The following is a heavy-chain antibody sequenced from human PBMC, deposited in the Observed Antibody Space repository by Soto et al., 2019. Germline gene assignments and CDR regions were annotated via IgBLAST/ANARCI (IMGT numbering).Heavy chain of an antibody. CDR3: ARGGRQQLIPTPISYKIDC. CDR1: GGSFSGYY. CDR2: INHSGST. Sequence: QVQLQQWGAGLLKPSETLSLTCAVHGGSFSGYYWSWIRQPPGKGLEWIGEINHSGSTNYNPSLKSRVTISVDMSKNQCSLKLSSVTAADTAVYYCARGGRQQLIPTPISYKIDCWGQGTLVTVSS. V-gene: IGHV4-34*01. J-gene: IGHJ4*02. D-gene: IGHD6-13*01.